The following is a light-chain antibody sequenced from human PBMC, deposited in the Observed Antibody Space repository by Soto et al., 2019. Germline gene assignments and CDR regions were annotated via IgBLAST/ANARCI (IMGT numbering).Light chain of an antibody. J-gene: IGKJ1*01. V-gene: IGKV3-15*01. Sequence: EILMTQSPATLSVSPGERATLSCRASQSVSSYLAWSQQKPGQAPRLLIYGASARDTGIPARFSGSGSGTEFTLNISSLQSEDFAVYYCHQYNNLTWTFGQVTQVDIK. CDR1: QSVSSY. CDR3: HQYNNLTWT. CDR2: GAS.